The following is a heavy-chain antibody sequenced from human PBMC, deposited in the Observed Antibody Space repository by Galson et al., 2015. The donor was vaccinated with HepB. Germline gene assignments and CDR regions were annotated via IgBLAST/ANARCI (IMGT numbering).Heavy chain of an antibody. J-gene: IGHJ5*02. CDR2: IWYDGSNK. CDR3: ARDAPPWGMAYNWFDP. V-gene: IGHV3-33*01. CDR1: GFTFSSYG. D-gene: IGHD2-8*01. Sequence: SLRLSCAASGFTFSSYGMHWVRQAPGKGLEWVAVIWYDGSNKYYADSVKGRFTISRDNSKNTLYLQMNSLRAEDTAVYYCARDAPPWGMAYNWFDPWGQGTLVTVSS.